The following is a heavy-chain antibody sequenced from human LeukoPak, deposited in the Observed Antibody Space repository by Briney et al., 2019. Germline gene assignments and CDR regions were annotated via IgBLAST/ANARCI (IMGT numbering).Heavy chain of an antibody. CDR2: ISNNGNHT. D-gene: IGHD3-16*01. J-gene: IGHJ6*03. V-gene: IGHV3-30*04. Sequence: GKSLTLSCAACGLTFSNYAMHWVSQAPGKGLEWVSVISNNGNHTYYADSVKGRFTISRDNSKSTLHLQINNMRLEDSAVYHCVAEGVVVVPGVGGVVSYYFYMEVWGKGTTVTVSS. CDR1: GLTFSNYA. CDR3: VAEGVVVVPGVGGVVSYYFYMEV.